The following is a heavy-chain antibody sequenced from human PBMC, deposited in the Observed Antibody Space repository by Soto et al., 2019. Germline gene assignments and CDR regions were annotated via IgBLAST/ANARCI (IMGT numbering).Heavy chain of an antibody. D-gene: IGHD6-6*01. CDR2: IIPIFGTA. Sequence: SVKVSCKASGCTFSSYAISWVRQAPGQGLEWMGGIIPIFGTANYAQKFQGRVTITADKSTSTAYMELSSLRSEDTAVYYCARDGDDIAARLKYYFDYWGQGTLVTVSS. CDR1: GCTFSSYA. J-gene: IGHJ4*02. CDR3: ARDGDDIAARLKYYFDY. V-gene: IGHV1-69*06.